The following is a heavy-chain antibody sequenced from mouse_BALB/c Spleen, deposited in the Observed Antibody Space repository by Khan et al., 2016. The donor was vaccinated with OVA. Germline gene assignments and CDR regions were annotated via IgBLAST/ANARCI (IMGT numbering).Heavy chain of an antibody. CDR2: INYSGGT. V-gene: IGHV3-2*02. Sequence: EVQLQESGPGLVKPSQSLSLTCTVTGYSITSDYAWNLIRPFPGNKLEWMVYINYSGGTSYPPSIKSRISITRDTSKNQFFLQLNSVTTEDSATYYCARWFAYWGQGTLVTVS. CDR3: ARWFAY. CDR1: GYSITSDYA. J-gene: IGHJ3*01.